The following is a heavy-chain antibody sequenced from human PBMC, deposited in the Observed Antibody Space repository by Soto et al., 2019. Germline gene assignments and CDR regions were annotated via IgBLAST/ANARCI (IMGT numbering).Heavy chain of an antibody. Sequence: PGGSLRLSCAASGFTFSSYAMSWVRQAPGKGLEWVSAISGSGGSTYYADSVKGRFTISRGNSKNTLYLQMNSLRAEDTAVYYCAKNDYYGSGRYYTKNNYYYGMDVWGQGTTVTVSS. CDR1: GFTFSSYA. V-gene: IGHV3-23*01. D-gene: IGHD3-10*01. CDR2: ISGSGGST. J-gene: IGHJ6*01. CDR3: AKNDYYGSGRYYTKNNYYYGMDV.